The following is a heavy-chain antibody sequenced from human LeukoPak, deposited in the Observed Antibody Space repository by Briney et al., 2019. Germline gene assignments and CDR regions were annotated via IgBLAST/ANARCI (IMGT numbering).Heavy chain of an antibody. CDR3: AKGVVPAAMGYYYYMDV. J-gene: IGHJ6*03. CDR1: GFTFSSYA. V-gene: IGHV3-23*01. D-gene: IGHD2-2*01. Sequence: GGSLRLSCAASGFTFSSYAMSWVRQAPGEGLEWVSAISGSGGSTYYADSVKGRFTISRDNSKNTLYLQMNSLRAEDTAVYYCAKGVVPAAMGYYYYMDVWGKGTTVTVSS. CDR2: ISGSGGST.